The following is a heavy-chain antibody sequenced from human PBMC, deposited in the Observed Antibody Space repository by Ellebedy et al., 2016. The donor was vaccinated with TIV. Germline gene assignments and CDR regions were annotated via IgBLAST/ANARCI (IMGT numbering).Heavy chain of an antibody. J-gene: IGHJ6*03. Sequence: GESLKISXAASGFTFSSYAMHWVRQAPGKGLEWVAVISYDGSNKYYADSVKGRFTISRDNSKNTLYLQMNSLRAEDTAVYYCARDRGEEMATIGTYYYYYYMDVWGKGTTVTVSS. CDR1: GFTFSSYA. CDR3: ARDRGEEMATIGTYYYYYYMDV. D-gene: IGHD5-24*01. V-gene: IGHV3-30-3*01. CDR2: ISYDGSNK.